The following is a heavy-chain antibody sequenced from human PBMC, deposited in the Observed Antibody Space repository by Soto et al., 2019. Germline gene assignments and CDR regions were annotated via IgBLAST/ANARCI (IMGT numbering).Heavy chain of an antibody. CDR2: TYYRSKWYN. D-gene: IGHD2-2*03. CDR3: AREGVDIVVVPAANFPYMDV. V-gene: IGHV6-1*01. Sequence: SQTLSLTCAISGDSVSSNSAAWNWIRQSPSRGLEWLGRTYYRSKWYNDYAVSAKSRITINPDTSKNQFSLQLNSVTPEDTAVYYCAREGVDIVVVPAANFPYMDVWGQGTTVTVSS. CDR1: GDSVSSNSAA. J-gene: IGHJ6*02.